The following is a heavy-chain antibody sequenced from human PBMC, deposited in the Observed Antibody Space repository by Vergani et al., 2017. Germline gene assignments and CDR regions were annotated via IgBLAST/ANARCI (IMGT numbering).Heavy chain of an antibody. Sequence: QVQLQQSGPGLVKPSQTLSLTCAISGDSVSSNSAAWNWIRQSPSRGLEWLGRTYYRSKWYNDYAVSVKSRITINPDTSKNQFSLQLNSVTPEDTAVYYCARGVVVPEVGYYYYMDVWGKGTTVTVSS. D-gene: IGHD3-22*01. J-gene: IGHJ6*03. CDR2: TYYRSKWYN. CDR1: GDSVSSNSAA. V-gene: IGHV6-1*01. CDR3: ARGVVVPEVGYYYYMDV.